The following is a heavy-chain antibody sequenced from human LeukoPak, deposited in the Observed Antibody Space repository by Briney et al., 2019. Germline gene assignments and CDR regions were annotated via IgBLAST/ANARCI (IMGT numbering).Heavy chain of an antibody. J-gene: IGHJ4*02. CDR1: GFTFSTSA. V-gene: IGHV3-23*01. CDR2: ISGSGVT. D-gene: IGHD6-6*01. CDR3: ARGIAAPDY. Sequence: PGGSLRLSCAASGFTFSTSAMTWVRQAPGKGLEWVSGISGSGVTDYADSVKGRFTISRDNAKNSLYLQMNSLRAEDTAVYYCARGIAAPDYWGQGTLVTVSS.